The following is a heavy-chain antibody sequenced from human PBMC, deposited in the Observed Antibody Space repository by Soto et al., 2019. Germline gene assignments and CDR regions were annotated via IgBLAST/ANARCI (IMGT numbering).Heavy chain of an antibody. D-gene: IGHD3-9*01. CDR1: GGSISSYY. Sequence: ASETLSLTCTVSGGSISSYYWSWIRQPPGKGLEWIGYIYYSGSTNYNPSLKSRVTISVDTSKNQFSLKLSSVTAADTAVYYCARASFLLRYFDWSQGPFDYWGQGTLVTVSS. CDR2: IYYSGST. CDR3: ARASFLLRYFDWSQGPFDY. J-gene: IGHJ4*02. V-gene: IGHV4-59*01.